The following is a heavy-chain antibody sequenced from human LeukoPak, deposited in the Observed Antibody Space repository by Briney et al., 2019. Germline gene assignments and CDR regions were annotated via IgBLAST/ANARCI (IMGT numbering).Heavy chain of an antibody. Sequence: GGSLRLSCAASGFTFSSYWMHWVRQAPGKGLVWVSRINTDGSGTSYADSVKGRFTISRDNAKNSLYLQMNSLRAEDTAVYYCARVVAQLGPQLYYYYYMDVWGKGTTVTISS. D-gene: IGHD6-13*01. CDR1: GFTFSSYW. J-gene: IGHJ6*03. CDR3: ARVVAQLGPQLYYYYYMDV. CDR2: INTDGSGT. V-gene: IGHV3-74*01.